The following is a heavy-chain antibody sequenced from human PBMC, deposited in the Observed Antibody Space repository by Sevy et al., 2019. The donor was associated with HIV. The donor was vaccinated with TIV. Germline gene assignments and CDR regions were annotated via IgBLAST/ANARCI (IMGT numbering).Heavy chain of an antibody. CDR1: GYTFTSYG. CDR3: ARDRDYYDSSCYDNFEY. CDR2: ISAYNGNT. Sequence: ASVKVSCKASGYTFTSYGISWVRQAPGQGLEWMGWISAYNGNTNYAQKLQGRVTMTTDTSTSTAYMELRSLRSDDTAVYYCARDRDYYDSSCYDNFEYWGQGTLVTVSS. D-gene: IGHD3-22*01. V-gene: IGHV1-18*01. J-gene: IGHJ4*02.